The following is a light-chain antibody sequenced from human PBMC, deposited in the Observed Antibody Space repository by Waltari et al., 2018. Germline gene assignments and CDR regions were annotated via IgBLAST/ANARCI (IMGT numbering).Light chain of an antibody. Sequence: LVLTQSPSASASLGASVKLTCTLSSGHSNYPIAWHQRQPEKGPQYLMKLNSDGSHSQGDGIPDRFSGSSSGAERYLTISSLQSEDEADYYCQTWGTGTQVVFGGGTKLTVL. CDR3: QTWGTGTQVV. J-gene: IGLJ2*01. CDR2: LNSDGSH. CDR1: SGHSNYP. V-gene: IGLV4-69*02.